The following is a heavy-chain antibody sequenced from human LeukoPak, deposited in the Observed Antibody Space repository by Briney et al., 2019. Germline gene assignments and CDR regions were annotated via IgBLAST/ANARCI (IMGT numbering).Heavy chain of an antibody. CDR2: ISYDGSNK. J-gene: IGHJ4*02. V-gene: IGHV3-30-3*01. CDR3: ASGRHWNDYHEVYDY. D-gene: IGHD1-1*01. Sequence: PGGSLRLSCAASGFTFSSYAMHWVRQAPGKGLEWVAVISYDGSNKYYADSVKGRFTISRDNSKNTLYLQMNSLRAEDTAVYYCASGRHWNDYHEVYDYWGQGTLVTVSS. CDR1: GFTFSSYA.